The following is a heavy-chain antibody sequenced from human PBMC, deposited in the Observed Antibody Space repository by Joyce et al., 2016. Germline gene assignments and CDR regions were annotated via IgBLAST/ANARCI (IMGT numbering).Heavy chain of an antibody. CDR2: MNPNSGYT. CDR1: GYTFTSYD. V-gene: IGHV1-8*01. J-gene: IGHJ5*02. Sequence: QVQLVQSGAEVKQPGASVKVSCKASGYTFTSYDVNWVRQATGQGLEWMGWMNPNSGYTGYAQKFQGRVTMTRNTSISTAYMELSSLRFEDTAVYYCARERNFGDLSFDPWGQGTLVTVSS. D-gene: IGHD4-17*01. CDR3: ARERNFGDLSFDP.